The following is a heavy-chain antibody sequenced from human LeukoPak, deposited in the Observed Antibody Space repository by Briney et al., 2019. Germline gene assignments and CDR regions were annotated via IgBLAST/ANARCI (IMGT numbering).Heavy chain of an antibody. CDR2: IIPIFGTA. V-gene: IGHV1-69*13. Sequence: SVKVSCKASGGTFSSYAISWVRQAPGQGLEWMGGIIPIFGTANYAQKFQGRVTITADESTSTAYMELSSLRSEDTAVYYCARDSPTWVLRFLEWLHFDYWGQGTLVTVSS. CDR1: GGTFSSYA. CDR3: ARDSPTWVLRFLEWLHFDY. D-gene: IGHD3-3*01. J-gene: IGHJ4*02.